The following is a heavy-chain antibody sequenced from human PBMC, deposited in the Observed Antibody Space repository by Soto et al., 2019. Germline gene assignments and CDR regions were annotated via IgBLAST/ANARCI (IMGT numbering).Heavy chain of an antibody. D-gene: IGHD3-10*01. J-gene: IGHJ4*02. CDR2: ISGSGGST. CDR3: AKDPQYYYGSGSYWAY. Sequence: GGSLRLSCAASGFTFSSYAMSWVRQAPGKGLEWVSAISGSGGSTYYADSVKGRFTISRDNSKNTLYLQMNSLRAEDTAVYYCAKDPQYYYGSGSYWAYWGQGTLVTVSS. V-gene: IGHV3-23*01. CDR1: GFTFSSYA.